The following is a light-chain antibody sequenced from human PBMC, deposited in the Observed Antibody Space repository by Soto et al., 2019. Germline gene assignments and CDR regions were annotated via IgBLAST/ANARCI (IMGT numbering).Light chain of an antibody. CDR2: GNS. CDR1: SSDIGAGYD. J-gene: IGLJ2*01. CDR3: QSYDSSLSGWVV. Sequence: QTVVTQPPSVSGAPGQRVTISCTGSSSDIGAGYDVHWYQQLPGTAPKLLIYGNSNRPSGVPDRFSGSKSGTSASLAITGLQAEDEAEYHCQSYDSSLSGWVVFGGGTKLTVL. V-gene: IGLV1-40*01.